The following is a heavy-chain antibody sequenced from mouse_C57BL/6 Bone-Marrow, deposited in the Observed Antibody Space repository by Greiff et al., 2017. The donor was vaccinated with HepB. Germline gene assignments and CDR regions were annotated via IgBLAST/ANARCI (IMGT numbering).Heavy chain of an antibody. CDR1: GYTFTSYW. V-gene: IGHV1-61*01. CDR3: ATYYYGSSVAY. CDR2: IYPSDSET. Sequence: QVQLQQPGAELVRPGSSVKLSCKASGYTFTSYWMDWVKQRPGQGLEWIGNIYPSDSETHYNQKFKDKATLTVDKSSSTAYMQLSSLTSEDSAVYYCATYYYGSSVAYWGQGTLVTVSA. D-gene: IGHD1-1*01. J-gene: IGHJ3*01.